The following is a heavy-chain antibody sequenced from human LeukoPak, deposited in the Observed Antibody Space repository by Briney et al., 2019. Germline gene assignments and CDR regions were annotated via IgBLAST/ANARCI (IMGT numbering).Heavy chain of an antibody. CDR3: ARVHQALDY. CDR2: ISTDGSIR. D-gene: IGHD2-2*01. J-gene: IGHJ4*02. V-gene: IGHV3-74*03. Sequence: GGSLRLSCAASGFTFSSYAMSWVRQAPGKGPVWVSRISTDGSIRTYADSVQGRFTISRDNAKNTLHLQMNSLTVEDTAVYYCARVHQALDYWGQGTLVTVSS. CDR1: GFTFSSYA.